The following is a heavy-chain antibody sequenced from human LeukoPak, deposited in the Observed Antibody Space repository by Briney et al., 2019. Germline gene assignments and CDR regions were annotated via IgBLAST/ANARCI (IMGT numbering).Heavy chain of an antibody. CDR2: ISGYSGKT. CDR1: GYTFTRYG. J-gene: IGHJ4*02. D-gene: IGHD5-12*01. Sequence: GASVKVSCKASGYTFTRYGLSWVRQAPGQGVEWRGWISGYSGKTNYAQKLQDRVTMTTDTFTSTAYMELRSLRSDDTAVYYCARGYSGYAPHDYWGQGTLVTVSS. V-gene: IGHV1-18*01. CDR3: ARGYSGYAPHDY.